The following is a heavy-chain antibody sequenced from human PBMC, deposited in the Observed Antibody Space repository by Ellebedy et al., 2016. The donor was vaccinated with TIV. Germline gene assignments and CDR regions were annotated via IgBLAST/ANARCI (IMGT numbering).Heavy chain of an antibody. CDR3: LRAMDV. Sequence: GESLKISCAASGFTFSSYEMNWLRQPPGKGLDWVSYIRTGASTLYYADSVKGRFTISRDDAKNSLFLQMDSLSAEDTAVYYCLRAMDVWGQGTTVNGSS. CDR1: GFTFSSYE. CDR2: IRTGASTL. J-gene: IGHJ6*01. V-gene: IGHV3-48*03.